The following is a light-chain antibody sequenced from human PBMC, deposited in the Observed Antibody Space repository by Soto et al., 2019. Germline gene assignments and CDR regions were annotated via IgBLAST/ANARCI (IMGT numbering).Light chain of an antibody. Sequence: DIEMTQSPSTLSASAGDRVNITCRASQSINGWLAWYQQKPGKAPNLLISRASDLQTGVPSRFSGSGSGTEFTLTISSLQTDDFAAYYCQQYNSYFLTFGPGTKVDVK. V-gene: IGKV1-5*03. J-gene: IGKJ3*01. CDR2: RAS. CDR3: QQYNSYFLT. CDR1: QSINGW.